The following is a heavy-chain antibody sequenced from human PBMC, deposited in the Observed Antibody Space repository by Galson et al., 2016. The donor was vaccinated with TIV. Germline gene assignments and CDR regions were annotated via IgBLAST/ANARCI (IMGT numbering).Heavy chain of an antibody. D-gene: IGHD3-22*01. CDR1: GVTFSYFA. V-gene: IGHV1-69*13. CDR2: IVPMFGTT. Sequence: SVKVSCMASGVTFSYFAFSWVRQAPGQGLEWMGGIVPMFGTTNYAQKFQGRVTISADESTTTAYLELSSLRSEDTAVYYCARGRGIYDSSGYFLFDHWGQGTLVTVSS. J-gene: IGHJ5*02. CDR3: ARGRGIYDSSGYFLFDH.